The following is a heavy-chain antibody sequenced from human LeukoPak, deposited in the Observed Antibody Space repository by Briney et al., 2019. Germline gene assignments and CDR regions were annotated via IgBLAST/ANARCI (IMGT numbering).Heavy chain of an antibody. Sequence: PSETLSLTCTVSGGSISSYYWSWIRQPPGKGLEWIGYIYYSGSTNYNPSLKSRVTISVDTSKNQFSLKLSSVTAADTAVYYCARAGPARPSYSSGWGGYYYYYGMDVWGQGTTVTVSS. V-gene: IGHV4-59*01. D-gene: IGHD6-19*01. CDR2: IYYSGST. J-gene: IGHJ6*02. CDR3: ARAGPARPSYSSGWGGYYYYYGMDV. CDR1: GGSISSYY.